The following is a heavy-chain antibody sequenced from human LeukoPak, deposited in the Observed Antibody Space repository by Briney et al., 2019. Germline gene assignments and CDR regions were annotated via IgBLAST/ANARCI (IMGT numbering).Heavy chain of an antibody. J-gene: IGHJ4*02. CDR3: ARAGRDGYNIIDY. CDR2: ISAYNGNT. CDR1: GYTFTSYG. Sequence: GASVKVSCKASGYTFTSYGISWVRQAPGQGLEWMGWISAYNGNTNYAQKLQGRVTMTTDTSTRTAYIELRSLRSDGTAVYSCARAGRDGYNIIDYWGQGTLVTVSS. V-gene: IGHV1-18*01. D-gene: IGHD5-24*01.